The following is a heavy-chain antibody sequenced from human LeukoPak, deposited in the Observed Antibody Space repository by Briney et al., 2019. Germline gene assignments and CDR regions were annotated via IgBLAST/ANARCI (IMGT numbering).Heavy chain of an antibody. V-gene: IGHV3-13*01. CDR2: IGVAGDT. D-gene: IGHD3-9*01. Sequence: PGGSLRLSCAASGFTLSSYDMHWVRQTIRKGLEWVSAIGVAGDTYYPGSVKGRFTISRENAKNSLYLQMNSLRAEDTAVYYCARSQRYFDFDHWGQGTLVTVSS. J-gene: IGHJ4*02. CDR1: GFTLSSYD. CDR3: ARSQRYFDFDH.